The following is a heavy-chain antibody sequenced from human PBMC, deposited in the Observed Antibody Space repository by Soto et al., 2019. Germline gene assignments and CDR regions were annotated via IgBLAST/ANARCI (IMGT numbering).Heavy chain of an antibody. CDR3: TTARHCSSDACPSAE. D-gene: IGHD6-13*01. J-gene: IGHJ4*02. Sequence: EVRLLESGGGLVQPGGSLRLSCAASGFHFSTTGILWVRQPPGAGLEWVSAIGPNPSNTKYTDSVKGRFVISRDNSRNTVFLQMSALRDEDTALYYCTTARHCSSDACPSAEWGQGPLITVSS. V-gene: IGHV3-23*05. CDR1: GFHFSTTG. CDR2: IGPNPSNT.